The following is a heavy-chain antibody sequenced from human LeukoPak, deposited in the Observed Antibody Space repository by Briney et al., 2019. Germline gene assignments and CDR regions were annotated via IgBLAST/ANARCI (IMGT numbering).Heavy chain of an antibody. D-gene: IGHD2-15*01. V-gene: IGHV4-34*01. CDR3: ARAPLRVYCSGGSCYQGNYYYYGMDV. CDR2: INHSGST. Sequence: SETLSLTCAVYGGSFSGYYWSWIRQPPGKGLEWIGEINHSGSTNYNPSLKSRVTISVDTSKNQFSLKLSSVTAADTAVYYCARAPLRVYCSGGSCYQGNYYYYGMDVWGQGTTVTVSS. CDR1: GGSFSGYY. J-gene: IGHJ6*02.